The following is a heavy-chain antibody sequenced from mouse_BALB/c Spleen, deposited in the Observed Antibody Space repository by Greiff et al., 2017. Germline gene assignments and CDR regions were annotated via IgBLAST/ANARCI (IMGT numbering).Heavy chain of an antibody. CDR3: ATPANWRYFDY. D-gene: IGHD4-1*01. J-gene: IGHJ2*01. Sequence: EVQLQQSGAELVKPGASVKLSCTASGFNIKDTYMHWVEQRPEQGLEWIGRIDPANGNTKYDPKFQGKATITADTSSNTAYLQLSSLTSEDTAVYYCATPANWRYFDYWGQGTTLTVSS. V-gene: IGHV14-3*02. CDR2: IDPANGNT. CDR1: GFNIKDTY.